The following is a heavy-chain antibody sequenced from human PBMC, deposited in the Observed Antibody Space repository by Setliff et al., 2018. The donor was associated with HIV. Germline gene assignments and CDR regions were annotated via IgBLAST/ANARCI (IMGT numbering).Heavy chain of an antibody. D-gene: IGHD3-3*01. J-gene: IGHJ6*03. Sequence: GALRLSCAASGFTFSSYGMHWVRQAPGKGLEWVAVIWYDGSNKYYAGSVKGRFTISRDNSKNTLYLQMNSLRAEDTATYYCAKDSGDYNLDYYYYMDVWGKGTTVTVSS. CDR2: IWYDGSNK. CDR1: GFTFSSYG. CDR3: AKDSGDYNLDYYYYMDV. V-gene: IGHV3-30*02.